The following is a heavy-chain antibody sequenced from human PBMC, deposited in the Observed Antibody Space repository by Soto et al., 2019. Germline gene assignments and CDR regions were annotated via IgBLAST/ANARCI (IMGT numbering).Heavy chain of an antibody. CDR2: IYYLGST. D-gene: IGHD6-19*01. Sequence: SETLSLTCSVSGGSMSEYFWSWIRQSPGKGLEWIGYIYYLGSTDYNPSLKSRVTISVDTSKRQFSLRLTSVTAADTAVYYCAKTAEAVAGTVYGYWGQGTLVTVSS. J-gene: IGHJ4*02. CDR3: AKTAEAVAGTVYGY. CDR1: GGSMSEYF. V-gene: IGHV4-59*01.